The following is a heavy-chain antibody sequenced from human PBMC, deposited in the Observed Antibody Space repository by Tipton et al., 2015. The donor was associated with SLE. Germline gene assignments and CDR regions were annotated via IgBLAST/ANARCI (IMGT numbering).Heavy chain of an antibody. CDR2: IYHSGAT. CDR3: ARRLDYYGSGGMDV. CDR1: GGSITTSGYF. V-gene: IGHV4-31*03. J-gene: IGHJ6*02. D-gene: IGHD3-10*01. Sequence: TLSLTCTVSGGSITTSGYFWSWIRQRPGKGLEWIGYIYHSGATYYNLSLKNRVTISIDTSKNQFSLRLTSVTAADTAVYFCARRLDYYGSGGMDVWGQGTTVTVSS.